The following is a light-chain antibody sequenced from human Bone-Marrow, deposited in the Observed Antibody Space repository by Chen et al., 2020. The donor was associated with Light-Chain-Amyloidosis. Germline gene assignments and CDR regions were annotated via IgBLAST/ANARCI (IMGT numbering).Light chain of an antibody. V-gene: IGLV3-25*03. CDR3: QSADSSGTYEVI. Sequence: SYELTQPHSVSVSPGPTARITCSGDDLPTKYSYWYQQTPGQAPVLVIHRETERPSGISERFSGSSSGTTATLTISGVQAEDEADYHCQSADSSGTYEVIFGGGTKLTVL. CDR2: RET. J-gene: IGLJ2*01. CDR1: DLPTKY.